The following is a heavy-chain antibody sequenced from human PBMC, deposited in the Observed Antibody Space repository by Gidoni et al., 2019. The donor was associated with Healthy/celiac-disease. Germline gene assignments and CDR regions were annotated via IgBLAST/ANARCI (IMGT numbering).Heavy chain of an antibody. V-gene: IGHV4-34*01. CDR2: INHSGST. Sequence: QVQLQQWGAGLLKPSETLSLTCAVYGGSFSGYYWSWIRQPPGKGLERIGEINHSGSTNYNPSLKSRVTISVDTSKNQFSLKLSSVTAADTAVYYCARGPGYCSGGSCYSLDYWGQGTLVTVSS. J-gene: IGHJ4*02. CDR3: ARGPGYCSGGSCYSLDY. D-gene: IGHD2-15*01. CDR1: GGSFSGYY.